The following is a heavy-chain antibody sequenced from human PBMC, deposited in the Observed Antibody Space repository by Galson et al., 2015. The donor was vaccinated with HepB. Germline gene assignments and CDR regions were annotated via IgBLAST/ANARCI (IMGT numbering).Heavy chain of an antibody. Sequence: SLRLSCAASGFTFSNYDMKWVRQAPGKGLEWVSFISSSSTYIYYADSVKGRFTISRDNAKNSLYLQMNSLRAEDTAVYYCARDKSVYQLRLEGDYWGQGTLVTVSS. CDR3: ARDKSVYQLRLEGDY. CDR2: ISSSSTYI. V-gene: IGHV3-21*01. CDR1: GFTFSNYD. J-gene: IGHJ4*02. D-gene: IGHD2-2*01.